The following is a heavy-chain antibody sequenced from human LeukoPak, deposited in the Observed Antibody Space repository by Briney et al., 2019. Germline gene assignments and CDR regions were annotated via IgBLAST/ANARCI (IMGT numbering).Heavy chain of an antibody. CDR2: ISSDRKTT. D-gene: IGHD5-18*01. CDR3: AKDRVDTAMVPHWHFPPSLNDAFDI. J-gene: IGHJ3*02. Sequence: GGSLRLSCAASGFTFSDYSMNWVRQAPGKGLECISYISSDRKTTWYADSVKGRFTTSRDNAKNSLYLQMNSLRAEDTAVYYCAKDRVDTAMVPHWHFPPSLNDAFDIWGQGTMVTVSS. V-gene: IGHV3-48*01. CDR1: GFTFSDYS.